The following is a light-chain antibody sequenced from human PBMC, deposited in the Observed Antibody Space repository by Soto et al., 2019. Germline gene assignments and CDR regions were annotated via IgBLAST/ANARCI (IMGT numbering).Light chain of an antibody. CDR1: QSVLYSSNNNNY. CDR2: WAS. CDR3: QQYYSSPFT. V-gene: IGKV4-1*01. Sequence: DIVMTQSPDSLGVSLGERATINCKSSQSVLYSSNNNNYLAWYQQRPGQPPKLIIYWASTRESGVPDRFSGSGSGTDFTLTISSLQAEDVAVYYCQQYYSSPFTFGPGTKVDIK. J-gene: IGKJ3*01.